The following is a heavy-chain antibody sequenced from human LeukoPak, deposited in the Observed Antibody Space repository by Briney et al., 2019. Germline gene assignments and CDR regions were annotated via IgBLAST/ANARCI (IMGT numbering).Heavy chain of an antibody. CDR3: AKAPGIAPYYFDY. D-gene: IGHD6-13*01. CDR2: ISGSGGST. Sequence: GGSLRLSCAASGFTFSSYAMSWVRQAPGKGLEWVSVISGSGGSTYYADSVKGRFTISRDNSKNTLYLQMNSLRAEDTAVYYCAKAPGIAPYYFDYWGQGTLVTVSS. V-gene: IGHV3-23*01. CDR1: GFTFSSYA. J-gene: IGHJ4*02.